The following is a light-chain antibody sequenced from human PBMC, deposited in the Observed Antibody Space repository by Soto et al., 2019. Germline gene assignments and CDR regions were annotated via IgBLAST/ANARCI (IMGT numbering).Light chain of an antibody. V-gene: IGLV2-14*03. CDR3: SSYTTSSTRVV. J-gene: IGLJ2*01. CDR2: DVN. CDR1: SSDVGGSNY. Sequence: QSVLTQPASVSESPGQSITISCTGTSSDVGGSNYVSWYQQHPGEAPKLMIYDVNNRPSGVSNRFSGSKSGNTASLTISGLQAEDEADYYCSSYTTSSTRVVFGRGTQLTVL.